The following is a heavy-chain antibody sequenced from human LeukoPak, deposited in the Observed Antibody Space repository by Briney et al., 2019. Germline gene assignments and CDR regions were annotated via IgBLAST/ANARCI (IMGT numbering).Heavy chain of an antibody. CDR2: IIPIFGTA. V-gene: IGHV1-69*05. CDR3: ASTRSYSSSWYPD. CDR1: GGTFSSYA. Sequence: ASVKVSCKASGGTFSSYAISWVRQAPGQGLEWMGGIIPIFGTANYARKFQGRVTITTDESTSTAYMELSSLRSEDTAVYYCASTRSYSSSWYPDWGQGTLVTVSS. D-gene: IGHD6-13*01. J-gene: IGHJ4*02.